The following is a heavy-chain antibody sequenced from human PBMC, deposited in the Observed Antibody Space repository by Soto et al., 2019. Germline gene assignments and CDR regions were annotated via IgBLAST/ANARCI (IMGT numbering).Heavy chain of an antibody. CDR3: AKDTRMVLTRNWFDP. CDR1: GFTFSSCA. J-gene: IGHJ5*02. V-gene: IGHV3-23*01. Sequence: XVSLRLSFAASGFTFSSCAMSWVRQAPGKGLEWVSAISGSGGSTYYADSVKGRFTISRDNSKNTLYLQMNSLRAEDTAVYYCAKDTRMVLTRNWFDPWGQGTLVTVSS. CDR2: ISGSGGST. D-gene: IGHD2-8*01.